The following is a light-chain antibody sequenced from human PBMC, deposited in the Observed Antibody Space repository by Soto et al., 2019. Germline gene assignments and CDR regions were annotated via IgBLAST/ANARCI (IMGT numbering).Light chain of an antibody. CDR3: QQLNSYPVT. CDR1: QGISSY. J-gene: IGKJ1*01. Sequence: DIQLTQSPSFLSASVGDRVTITCRASQGISSYLAWYQQKPGKAPKLLIYAASTLQSGVPSRFSVSGSGTEFTLTITSLQPEDFATYDCQQLNSYPVTFGQGTKVEIK. CDR2: AAS. V-gene: IGKV1-9*01.